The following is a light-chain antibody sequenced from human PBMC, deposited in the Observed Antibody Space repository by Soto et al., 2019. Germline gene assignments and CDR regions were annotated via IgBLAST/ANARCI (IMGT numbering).Light chain of an antibody. J-gene: IGKJ2*01. CDR1: QSISSW. CDR2: DAS. Sequence: DIQMTQSPSTLSASVGDRVTITCRASQSISSWLAWYQQKQGKAPKLLIYDASSLESGGPSRFSGSGSGTELTLTISSLQPDDVATYYCQHYNSNPPLYTFGQGTKLEIK. CDR3: QHYNSNPPLYT. V-gene: IGKV1-5*01.